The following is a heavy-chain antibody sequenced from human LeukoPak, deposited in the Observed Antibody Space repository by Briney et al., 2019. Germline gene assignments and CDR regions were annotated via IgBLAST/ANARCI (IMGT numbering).Heavy chain of an antibody. J-gene: IGHJ3*02. CDR3: ARDDDEYYDILTGYGGAFDI. Sequence: PGGSLRLSCVASGFTFNNYAMTWVRQAPGKGLEWVSAISGSGYSTYYADSVKGRFTISRDNSKNTLYLQMNSLRAEDTAVYYCARDDDEYYDILTGYGGAFDIWGQGTMVTVSS. CDR1: GFTFNNYA. V-gene: IGHV3-23*01. D-gene: IGHD3-9*01. CDR2: ISGSGYST.